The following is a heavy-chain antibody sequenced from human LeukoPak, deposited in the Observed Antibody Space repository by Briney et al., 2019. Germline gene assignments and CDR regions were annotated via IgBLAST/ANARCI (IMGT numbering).Heavy chain of an antibody. Sequence: SETLSLTCTVSGGSISSYYWSWIRQPPGKGLEWIGYIYYSGSTNYNPSLKSRVTISVDTSKNQFSLKLSSVTAADTAVYYCARGGLGGYVTDYWGQGTLVPVSS. J-gene: IGHJ4*02. D-gene: IGHD5-12*01. CDR3: ARGGLGGYVTDY. CDR2: IYYSGST. V-gene: IGHV4-59*01. CDR1: GGSISSYY.